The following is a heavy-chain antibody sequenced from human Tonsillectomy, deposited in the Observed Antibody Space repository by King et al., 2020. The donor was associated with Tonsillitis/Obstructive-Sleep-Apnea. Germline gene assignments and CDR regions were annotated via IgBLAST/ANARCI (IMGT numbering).Heavy chain of an antibody. V-gene: IGHV5-51*01. D-gene: IGHD3-10*01. CDR2: IYPGDSNT. CDR3: ARQFGSGRYSAKSSYYSYYMDV. J-gene: IGHJ6*03. CDR1: GYRFSSYW. Sequence: VQLVQSGAEVKKPGESLKISCKGSGYRFSSYWIGWVRQMPGKGLEWMGIIYPGDSNTRYSPSFQGQVTISADKSINTAYLQWSSLKASDTAIYYGARQFGSGRYSAKSSYYSYYMDVGGKGTTVTVPS.